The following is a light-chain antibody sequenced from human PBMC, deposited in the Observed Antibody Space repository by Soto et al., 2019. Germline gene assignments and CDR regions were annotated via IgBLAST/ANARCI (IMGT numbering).Light chain of an antibody. CDR1: QSFRGL. V-gene: IGKV3-11*01. CDR3: QQRHMWPIT. Sequence: EVVLTQSPVTLSLYPWERATLSCRASQSFRGLLAWYQQKPGQAPRLLIYDAYNRATGIPPRFSGSGSGTDFTLTISSLEPEDSAVYYCQQRHMWPITFGQGTRLEIQ. CDR2: DAY. J-gene: IGKJ5*01.